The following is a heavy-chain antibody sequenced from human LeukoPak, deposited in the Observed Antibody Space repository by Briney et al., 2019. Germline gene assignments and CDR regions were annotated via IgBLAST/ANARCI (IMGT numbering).Heavy chain of an antibody. CDR2: IRYDGNNK. V-gene: IGHV3-30*02. J-gene: IGHJ4*02. Sequence: GGSLRLSCTASGFTFSSTGMHWVRQAPGKGLEWVSYIRYDGNNKYYGDSVKGRLTVSRDNSKNTLYLQMNSLRVEDTAVYYCARTYNPDYWGQGTLVTVST. CDR1: GFTFSSTG. D-gene: IGHD1-14*01. CDR3: ARTYNPDY.